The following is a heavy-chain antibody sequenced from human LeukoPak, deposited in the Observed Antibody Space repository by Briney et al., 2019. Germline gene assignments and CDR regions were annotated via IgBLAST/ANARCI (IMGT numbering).Heavy chain of an antibody. CDR1: GGTFSSYA. V-gene: IGHV1-69*04. Sequence: SVKVSCKASGGTFSSYAISWVRQAPGQGLEWMGRIIPILGIANYAQKFQGRVTITADKSTSTAYMELSSLRSEDTAVYYCATDPGEIVPAAKGPRGDYCYGMDVWGQGTTVTVSS. CDR2: IIPILGIA. J-gene: IGHJ6*02. CDR3: ATDPGEIVPAAKGPRGDYCYGMDV. D-gene: IGHD2-2*01.